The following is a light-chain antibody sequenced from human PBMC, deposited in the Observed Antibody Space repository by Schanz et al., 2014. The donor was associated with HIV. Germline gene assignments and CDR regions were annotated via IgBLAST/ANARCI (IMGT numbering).Light chain of an antibody. Sequence: DIQMTQSPSTLSASIGDRVTLTCRASQSISSWLAWYQQRPGKAPKLLISKASTLESGVPSRFSGGGSGTEFTLTISSLQPDDFATYYCQQCVTYPYTFGQGTKLDIK. CDR1: QSISSW. V-gene: IGKV1-5*03. CDR2: KAS. CDR3: QQCVTYPYT. J-gene: IGKJ2*01.